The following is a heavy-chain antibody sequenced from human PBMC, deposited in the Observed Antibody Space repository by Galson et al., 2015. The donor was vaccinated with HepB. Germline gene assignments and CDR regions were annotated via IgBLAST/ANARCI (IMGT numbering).Heavy chain of an antibody. CDR2: IYWDDDK. Sequence: PALVKPTQTLTLTCTFSGFSLGTSGVGVGWIRQPPGKALEWLALIYWDDDKRYSPSLKSRLTITKDTSKNQVVLTMTNMDPVDTATYYCAHQNMRGDCFDYWGQGTLVTVSS. D-gene: IGHD2-21*01. J-gene: IGHJ4*02. V-gene: IGHV2-5*02. CDR3: AHQNMRGDCFDY. CDR1: GFSLGTSGVG.